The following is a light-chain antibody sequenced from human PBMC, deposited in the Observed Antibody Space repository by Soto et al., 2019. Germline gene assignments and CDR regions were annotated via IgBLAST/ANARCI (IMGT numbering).Light chain of an antibody. CDR1: SSDVGGYNY. CDR3: SSYTSSSTQV. V-gene: IGLV2-14*01. Sequence: QSVLTQPASVSGSPGQSITISCTGTSSDVGGYNYVSWYQQHPGKAPKLMIYDVSNRPSGVSNRFSGSKSGKTASLTISGLQAEGEADYYCSSYTSSSTQVFGTGTKVTVL. CDR2: DVS. J-gene: IGLJ1*01.